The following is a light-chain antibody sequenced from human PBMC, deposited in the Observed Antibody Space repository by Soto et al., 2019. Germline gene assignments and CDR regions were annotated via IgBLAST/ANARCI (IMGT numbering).Light chain of an antibody. CDR3: QQYGDTPKT. CDR2: GAS. J-gene: IGKJ1*01. V-gene: IGKV3-20*01. Sequence: EIVLTQSPGSLSLSPGDRATLSCRASQSVSTYLAWYQQKPGQAPRLLIYGASSRATGIPDRFRGSGSGTDFILTISRLEPGDFGVYHCQQYGDTPKTFGQGTQVEIK. CDR1: QSVSTY.